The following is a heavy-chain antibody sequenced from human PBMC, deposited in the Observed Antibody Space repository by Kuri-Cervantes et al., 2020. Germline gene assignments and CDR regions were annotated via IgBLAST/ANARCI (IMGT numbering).Heavy chain of an antibody. D-gene: IGHD3-10*01. V-gene: IGHV1-69*13. CDR3: APGAYGSGSYHTHYYYGMDV. J-gene: IGHJ6*02. CDR2: IIPILGTA. CDR1: GGTFSSYA. Sequence: SVKVSCKASGGTFSSYAISWVRQAPGQGLEWMGGIIPILGTANYAQKFQGRVTITADESTSTAYMELSSLRSEDTAVYYCAPGAYGSGSYHTHYYYGMDVWGQGTTVTVSS.